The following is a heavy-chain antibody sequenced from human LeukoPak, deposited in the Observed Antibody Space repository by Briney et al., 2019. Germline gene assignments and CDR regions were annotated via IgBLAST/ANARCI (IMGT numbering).Heavy chain of an antibody. V-gene: IGHV4-30-4*08. J-gene: IGHJ3*02. Sequence: SQTLSLTCTVSGGSISSGDYYWSWIRQPPGKGLEWIGYIYYSGSTYYNPSLKSRVTISVDTSKNQFSLKLSSVTAADTAVYYCARDTDMVRGVIKRAFDIWGQGTMAAVSS. D-gene: IGHD3-10*01. CDR1: GGSISSGDYY. CDR2: IYYSGST. CDR3: ARDTDMVRGVIKRAFDI.